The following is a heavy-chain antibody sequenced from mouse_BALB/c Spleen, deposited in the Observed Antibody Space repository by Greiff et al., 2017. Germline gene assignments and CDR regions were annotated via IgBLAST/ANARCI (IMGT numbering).Heavy chain of an antibody. CDR3: TREVDNLLLLAY. CDR1: GYTFTSYW. Sequence: QVQLKQPGAELVRPGASVKLSCKASGYTFTSYWINWVKQRPGQGLEWIGNIYPSDSYTNYNQKFKDKATLTVDKSSSTAYMQLSSPTSEASAVYYCTREVDNLLLLAYWGQGTLVTVSA. CDR2: IYPSDSYT. D-gene: IGHD1-1*01. V-gene: IGHV1-69*02. J-gene: IGHJ3*01.